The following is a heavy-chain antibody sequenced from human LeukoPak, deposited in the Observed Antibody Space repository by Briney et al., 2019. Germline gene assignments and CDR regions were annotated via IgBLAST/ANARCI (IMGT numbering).Heavy chain of an antibody. J-gene: IGHJ3*02. CDR2: ISYDGSNK. V-gene: IGHV3-30*03. CDR1: GFTFSSYG. D-gene: IGHD3-9*01. CDR3: ARDRPDKGAFDI. Sequence: SGRSLRLSCAASGFTFSSYGMHWVRQAPGKGLEWVAVISYDGSNKYYADSVKGRFTISRDNSKNTLYLQMNSLRAEDTAVYYCARDRPDKGAFDIWGQGTMVTVSS.